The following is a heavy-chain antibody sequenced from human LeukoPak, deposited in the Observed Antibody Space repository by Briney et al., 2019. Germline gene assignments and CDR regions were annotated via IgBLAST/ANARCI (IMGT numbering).Heavy chain of an antibody. D-gene: IGHD3-9*01. J-gene: IGHJ5*02. V-gene: IGHV4-30-2*01. Sequence: SQTLSLTCAVSGGSISSGGYSWSWIRQPPGKGLEWIGYIYHSGSTYYNPSLKGRVTISVDRSKNQFSLKLSSVTAADTAVYYCAREAEYYDILTGYGYNWFDPWGQGTLVTVSS. CDR1: GGSISSGGYS. CDR3: AREAEYYDILTGYGYNWFDP. CDR2: IYHSGST.